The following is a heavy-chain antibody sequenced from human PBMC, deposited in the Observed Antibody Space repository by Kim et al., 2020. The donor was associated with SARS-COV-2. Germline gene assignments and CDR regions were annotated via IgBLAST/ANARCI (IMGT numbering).Heavy chain of an antibody. D-gene: IGHD2-2*01. J-gene: IGHJ4*02. Sequence: SETLSLTCTVHGGSLTSLFWNWVRQSPGEGLQWIGEVAPRGITKYNPSLKGRVTMSMDTSNNQFSLKLSSVTAADTAVYFCARSPGFYVFDYWGQGTLVSVSS. V-gene: IGHV4-34*01. CDR3: ARSPGFYVFDY. CDR2: VAPRGIT. CDR1: GGSLTSLF.